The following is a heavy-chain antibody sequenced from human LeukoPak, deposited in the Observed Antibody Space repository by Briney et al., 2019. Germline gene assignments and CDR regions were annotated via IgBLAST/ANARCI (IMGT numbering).Heavy chain of an antibody. J-gene: IGHJ3*02. CDR2: ISTSSSSI. V-gene: IGHV3-48*02. Sequence: GGSLRLSCAASGFTFSSYSMNWVRQAPGEGLEWVSYISTSSSSIYYADSVKGRFTISRDNAKNSLFLQMNSLRDKDTAVFYCARDLGMRWDAFDMWGQGTMVTVSS. D-gene: IGHD7-27*01. CDR3: ARDLGMRWDAFDM. CDR1: GFTFSSYS.